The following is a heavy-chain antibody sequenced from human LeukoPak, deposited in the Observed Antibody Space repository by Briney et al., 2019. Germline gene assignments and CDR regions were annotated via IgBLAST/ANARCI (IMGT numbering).Heavy chain of an antibody. V-gene: IGHV4-39*01. Sequence: SETLSLTCTVSGGSISSSSYYWGWIRQPPGKGLEWIGSIYYSGSTYYNPSLKSRVTISVDTSKNQFSLKLSSVTAADTAVYYCASSPTVVTDYWGQGTLVTVSS. D-gene: IGHD4-23*01. CDR3: ASSPTVVTDY. CDR1: GGSISSSSYY. CDR2: IYYSGST. J-gene: IGHJ4*02.